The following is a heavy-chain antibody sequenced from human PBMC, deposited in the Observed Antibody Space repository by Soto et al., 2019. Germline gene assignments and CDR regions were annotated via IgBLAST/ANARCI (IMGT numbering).Heavy chain of an antibody. V-gene: IGHV1-18*01. J-gene: IGHJ4*02. CDR1: GYTFTSYG. CDR3: ARGSRWATTKY. Sequence: QVQLVQSGAEVKKPGASVKVSCKASGYTFTSYGISWVRKAPGKGLEWMGWISAYNGNTIHAQKLQGRVTMTTDTXXXXXDMXLXXLRXXDTXGYYCARGSRWATTKYWGQGTLVTVSS. D-gene: IGHD1-1*01. CDR2: ISAYNGNT.